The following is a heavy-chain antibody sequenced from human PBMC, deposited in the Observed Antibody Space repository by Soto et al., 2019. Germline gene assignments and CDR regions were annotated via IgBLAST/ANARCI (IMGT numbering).Heavy chain of an antibody. D-gene: IGHD5-18*01. Sequence: QVQLQESGPGLVKPSQTLSLMCTVSGAPISGGDYHCSWIRQPPGKGLEWIGYIFPSRATHYNSSLGSRSTMSVETSKSHFSLKLTSVTAADTAVYFCTRGSAAKRYFDLWGRGTLVTVSS. CDR2: IFPSRAT. V-gene: IGHV4-30-4*01. CDR1: GAPISGGDYH. J-gene: IGHJ2*01. CDR3: TRGSAAKRYFDL.